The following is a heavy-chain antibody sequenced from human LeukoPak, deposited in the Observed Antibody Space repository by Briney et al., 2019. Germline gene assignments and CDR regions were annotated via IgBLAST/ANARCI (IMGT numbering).Heavy chain of an antibody. J-gene: IGHJ4*02. CDR1: GFTFSSYE. Sequence: QPGGSLRLSCAASGFTFSSYEMNWVRQAPGKGLEWVSYISSSGSTIYYADSVKGRLTISRDNAKNSLYLQMNSLRAEDTAVYYCAKQYCSGGRCHFDYWGQGTLVTVSS. V-gene: IGHV3-48*03. CDR3: AKQYCSGGRCHFDY. D-gene: IGHD2-15*01. CDR2: ISSSGSTI.